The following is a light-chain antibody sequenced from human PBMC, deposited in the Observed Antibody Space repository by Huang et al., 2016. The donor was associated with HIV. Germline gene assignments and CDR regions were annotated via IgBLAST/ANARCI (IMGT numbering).Light chain of an antibody. J-gene: IGKJ4*01. CDR3: HQYNNWLLS. Sequence: EIVMTQSPATLSVSPGQRVTLSCRANRSVITHFAWYQQRHGQAPRLLLYWSSTRAPGIPARFSGSGSGTDFSLNISSLQSEDFALYYCHQYNNWLLSFGGGTRV. V-gene: IGKV3-15*01. CDR2: WSS. CDR1: RSVITH.